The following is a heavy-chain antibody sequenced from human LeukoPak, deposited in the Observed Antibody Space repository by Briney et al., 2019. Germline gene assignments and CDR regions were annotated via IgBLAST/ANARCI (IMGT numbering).Heavy chain of an antibody. CDR1: GFTFSDYT. Sequence: GGSLRLSCAASGFTFSDYTMQWVRQAPGKGLEWVALLPPDGSYQYYADSLKGRFTISRDNFKNALYLQMNSLRLEDTALYYCARGLHDRSWYGAHWGQGTLLSVSS. CDR2: LPPDGSYQ. V-gene: IGHV3-30*04. J-gene: IGHJ4*02. D-gene: IGHD6-13*01. CDR3: ARGLHDRSWYGAH.